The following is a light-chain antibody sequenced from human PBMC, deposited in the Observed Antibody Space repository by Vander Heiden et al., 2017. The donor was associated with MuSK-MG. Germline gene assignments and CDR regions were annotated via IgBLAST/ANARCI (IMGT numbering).Light chain of an antibody. CDR3: QQYYTTPWT. J-gene: IGKJ1*01. CDR1: QSVLHSSNNKNY. CDR2: WAS. V-gene: IGKV4-1*01. Sequence: DIVMTQSPDSPAVSLGERATINCKSSQSVLHSSNNKNYLAWYQQKPGQPPKLLIYWASTRESGVPDRFSGSGSGTDFTLTISSLQAEDVAVYFCQQYYTTPWTFGQGTKVEIK.